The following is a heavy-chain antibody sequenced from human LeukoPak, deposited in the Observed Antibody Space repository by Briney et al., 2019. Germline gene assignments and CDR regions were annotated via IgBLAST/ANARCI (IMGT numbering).Heavy chain of an antibody. CDR3: ARDGGTGSYYVYYDS. Sequence: SETLSLTCTISGGSINSYYWTWIRQSPGKGLEWIGYVFHSGSTNYNPSLKSRVTITIDTSKNQFSLELTSMTAADTATYYCARDGGTGSYYVYYDSWGQGTPVTVSS. J-gene: IGHJ4*02. CDR1: GGSINSYY. D-gene: IGHD3-10*01. CDR2: VFHSGST. V-gene: IGHV4-59*01.